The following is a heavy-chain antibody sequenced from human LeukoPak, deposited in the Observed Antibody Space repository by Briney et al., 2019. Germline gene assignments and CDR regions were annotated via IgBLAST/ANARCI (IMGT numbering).Heavy chain of an antibody. CDR1: GGSISSGDYY. J-gene: IGHJ4*02. CDR3: ARGHCSSTSCPTYYFDY. CDR2: IYYSGST. V-gene: IGHV4-30-4*01. D-gene: IGHD2-2*01. Sequence: SQTLSLTCTVSGGSISSGDYYWSWIRQPPGKGLEWIGYIYYSGSTYCNPSLKSRVTISVDTSKNQFSLKLSSVTAADTAVYYCARGHCSSTSCPTYYFDYWGQGTLVTVSS.